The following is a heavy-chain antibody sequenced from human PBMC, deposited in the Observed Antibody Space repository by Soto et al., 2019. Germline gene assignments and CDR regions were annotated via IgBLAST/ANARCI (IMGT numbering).Heavy chain of an antibody. J-gene: IGHJ4*02. CDR2: ISGSGGST. D-gene: IGHD3-22*01. CDR3: ANQLYYYDSSGYYGRGYYCDY. CDR1: GFTFSSYA. Sequence: EVQLLESGGGLVQPGGSLRLSCAASGFTFSSYAMSWVRQAPGKGLEWVSAISGSGGSTYYADSVKGRFTISRDNSKNTLNLQMNSVSAVDTAVYYCANQLYYYDSSGYYGRGYYCDYWGQGTLVTVSS. V-gene: IGHV3-23*01.